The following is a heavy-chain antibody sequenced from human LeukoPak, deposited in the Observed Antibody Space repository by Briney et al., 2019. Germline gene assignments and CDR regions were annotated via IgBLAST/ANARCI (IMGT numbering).Heavy chain of an antibody. J-gene: IGHJ4*02. CDR3: ARIRCGHSGSVCYNH. CDR1: GVSINDYY. CDR2: ISHTEGT. D-gene: IGHD3-9*01. Sequence: PSETLSLTCGVFGVSINDYYWSWIHQSPGKGLEWIGEISHTEGTRYNPSLESRVTMSVGTSENQLSLKLIFVTAADTAVYYCARIRCGHSGSVCYNHWGLGTLVTVSS. V-gene: IGHV4-34*01.